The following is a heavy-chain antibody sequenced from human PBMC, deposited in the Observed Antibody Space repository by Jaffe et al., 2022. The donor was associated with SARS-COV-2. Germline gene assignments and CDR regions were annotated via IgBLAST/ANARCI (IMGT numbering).Heavy chain of an antibody. CDR3: AKEDYRGPRYSSGFSGDY. J-gene: IGHJ4*02. CDR1: GFTFSSYA. V-gene: IGHV3-23*01. Sequence: EVQLLESGGGLVQPGGSLRLSCAASGFTFSSYAMSWVRQAPGKGLEWVSAISGSGGSTYYADSVKGRFTISRDNSKNTLYLQMNSLRAEDTAVYYCAKEDYRGPRYSSGFSGDYWGQGTLVTVSS. CDR2: ISGSGGST. D-gene: IGHD3-22*01.